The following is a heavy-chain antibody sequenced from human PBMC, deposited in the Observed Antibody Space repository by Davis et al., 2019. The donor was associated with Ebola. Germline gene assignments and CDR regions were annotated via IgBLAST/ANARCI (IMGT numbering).Heavy chain of an antibody. J-gene: IGHJ6*02. CDR1: GFTFSSYA. CDR3: AREMVRGVISANGMDV. CDR2: ISSSSSYI. V-gene: IGHV3-21*01. D-gene: IGHD3-10*01. Sequence: GGSLRLSCAASGFTFSSYAMHWVRQAPGKGLEWVSSISSSSSYIYYADSVKGRFTISRDNAKNSLYLQMNSLRAEDTAVYYCAREMVRGVISANGMDVWGQGTTVTVSS.